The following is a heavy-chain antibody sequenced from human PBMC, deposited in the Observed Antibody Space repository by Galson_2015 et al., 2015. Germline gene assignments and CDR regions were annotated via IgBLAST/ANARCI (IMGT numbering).Heavy chain of an antibody. D-gene: IGHD2-2*01. CDR2: ISSYNGNT. Sequence: LRDCYKAAGYTFTRYGISWWRQAPGHGLEWMGWISSYNGNTNYAQKLQGRVPMSTDTSTSTAYMELRILRSDVTAVYYCARDRMPGWYFDLWGRGTLVTVSS. CDR3: ARDRMPGWYFDL. V-gene: IGHV1-18*01. J-gene: IGHJ2*01. CDR1: GYTFTRYG.